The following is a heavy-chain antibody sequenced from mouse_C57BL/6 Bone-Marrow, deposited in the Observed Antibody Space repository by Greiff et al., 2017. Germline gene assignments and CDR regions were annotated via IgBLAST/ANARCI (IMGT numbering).Heavy chain of an antibody. Sequence: EVKLMESGGGLVKPGGSLKLSCAASGFTFSSYAMSWVRQTPEKRLEWVATISDGGSYTYYPDNVKGRFTISRDNAKNNLYLQMSHLKSEDTAMYYCARDEGEAYWGQGTLVTVSA. J-gene: IGHJ3*01. CDR1: GFTFSSYA. CDR3: ARDEGEAY. V-gene: IGHV5-4*01. CDR2: ISDGGSYT.